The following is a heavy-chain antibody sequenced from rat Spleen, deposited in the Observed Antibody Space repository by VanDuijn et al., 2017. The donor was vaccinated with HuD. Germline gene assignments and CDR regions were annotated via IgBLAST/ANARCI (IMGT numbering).Heavy chain of an antibody. D-gene: IGHD1-3*01. CDR3: ARLTIGS. CDR1: GFSLTNSG. J-gene: IGHJ2*01. V-gene: IGHV2S8*01. CDR2: ISSGGNT. Sequence: QVQLKESGPGLVQPSQTLSLICTVSGFSLTNSGVHWVRQPPGKGLEWIAAISSGGNTYYNSALKSRLSISRDTSKSQVFLKMNSLQPEDTAMYFCARLTIGSWGQGVMVTVSS.